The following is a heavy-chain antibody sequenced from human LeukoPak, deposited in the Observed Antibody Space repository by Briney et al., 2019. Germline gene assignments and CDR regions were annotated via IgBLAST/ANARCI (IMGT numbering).Heavy chain of an antibody. CDR3: AREGRDFIVAADWFDP. CDR1: GYTFTSYA. J-gene: IGHJ5*02. V-gene: IGHV1-18*01. CDR2: ISAYNGNT. Sequence: ASVKVSCKASGYTFTSYAMHLVRQAPGQGLEWMGWISAYNGNTNYAQKLQGRVTMTTDTSTSTAYMELRSLRSDDTAVYYCAREGRDFIVAADWFDPWGQGTLVTVSS. D-gene: IGHD6-13*01.